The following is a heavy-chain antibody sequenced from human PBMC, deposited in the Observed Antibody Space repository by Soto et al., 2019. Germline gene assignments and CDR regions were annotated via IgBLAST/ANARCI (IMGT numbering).Heavy chain of an antibody. V-gene: IGHV4-4*02. J-gene: IGHJ6*02. CDR1: GGSISSSNW. CDR2: IYHSGST. Sequence: PSETLSLTCAVSGGSISSSNWWSWVRQPPGKGLEWIGEIYHSGSTNYNPSLKSRVTISVDKSKNQFSLKLSSVTAADTAVYYCARAPMVRGVIINYYYYGVDVWGQGTTVTVSS. CDR3: ARAPMVRGVIINYYYYGVDV. D-gene: IGHD3-10*01.